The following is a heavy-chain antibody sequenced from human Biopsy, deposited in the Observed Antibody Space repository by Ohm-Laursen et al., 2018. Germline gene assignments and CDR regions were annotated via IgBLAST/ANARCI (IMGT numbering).Heavy chain of an antibody. J-gene: IGHJ3*01. V-gene: IGHV1-2*02. Sequence: GSSVTVSCTASGHNFHAYYMQWVRHAPGQGLEWMTWINPNNGGTNYAHKFQGRVTMTRDTSISTAYMHLSGLTSDDTAVYYCARLAYSEYRRDPLDVWGQGTMVTVSS. CDR1: GHNFHAYY. CDR2: INPNNGGT. D-gene: IGHD5-18*01. CDR3: ARLAYSEYRRDPLDV.